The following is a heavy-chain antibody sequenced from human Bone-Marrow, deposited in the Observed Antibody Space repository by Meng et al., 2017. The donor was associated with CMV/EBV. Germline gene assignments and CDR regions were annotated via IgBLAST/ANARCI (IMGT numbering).Heavy chain of an antibody. Sequence: GESLKISCAASGFTFSGSAMHWVRQASGKGLEWVGRIRSKANSYATAYAASVKGRFTISRDDSKNTAYLQMNSLKTEDTAVYYCTRNLGYCSSTSCPGDYWGQGKLV. J-gene: IGHJ4*02. CDR2: IRSKANSYAT. D-gene: IGHD2-2*01. CDR1: GFTFSGSA. CDR3: TRNLGYCSSTSCPGDY. V-gene: IGHV3-73*01.